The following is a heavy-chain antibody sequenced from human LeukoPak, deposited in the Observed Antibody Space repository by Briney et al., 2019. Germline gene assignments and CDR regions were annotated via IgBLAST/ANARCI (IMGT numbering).Heavy chain of an antibody. J-gene: IGHJ6*03. D-gene: IGHD4-23*01. CDR1: GYTFTGYY. V-gene: IGHV1-8*02. CDR2: INPNSGNT. Sequence: ASVKVSCKASGYTFTGYYMHWVRQAPGQGLEWMGWINPNSGNTGSVQKFQGRVTMTWNTSITTAYMELSSLRSEDTAVYYCARRTPYMDVWGKGTTVTVSS. CDR3: ARRTPYMDV.